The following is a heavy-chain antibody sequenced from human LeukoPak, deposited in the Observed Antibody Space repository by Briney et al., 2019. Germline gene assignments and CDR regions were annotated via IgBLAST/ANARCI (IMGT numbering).Heavy chain of an antibody. CDR3: AKGRSEVAAAGPLAGDFYY. CDR1: GFTFSYYG. Sequence: GRSLRLSCVVSGFTFSYYGMHWVRQAPGKGLEWVAVISYDGSNKYYADSVEGRFSISRDNSKNTVYLQMNSLRADDAAVYYCAKGRSEVAAAGPLAGDFYYWGQGALVTVSS. V-gene: IGHV3-30*18. CDR2: ISYDGSNK. D-gene: IGHD6-13*01. J-gene: IGHJ4*02.